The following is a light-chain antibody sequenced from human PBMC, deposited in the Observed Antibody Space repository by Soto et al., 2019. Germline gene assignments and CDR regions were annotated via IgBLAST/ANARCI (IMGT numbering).Light chain of an antibody. J-gene: IGKJ1*01. V-gene: IGKV1-5*01. CDR3: QHYNSDPWT. Sequence: DIQMTQSPSTLSASVGDRVTITCRASQNVRKWLAWYQKRPGKAPKVLIYDASTLRSGVPSRFSGSGSGTEFTLSISSLQPDDFATYYCQHYNSDPWTFGQGTKVEV. CDR1: QNVRKW. CDR2: DAS.